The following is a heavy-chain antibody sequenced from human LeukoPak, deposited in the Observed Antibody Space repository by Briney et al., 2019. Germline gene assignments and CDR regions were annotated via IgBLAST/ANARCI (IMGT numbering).Heavy chain of an antibody. V-gene: IGHV1-46*02. CDR3: ARGDRATVTLY. Sequence: ASVKVSCKASGYTFNSHGITWVRQAPGQGLEWMGIINPSGGSTSYAQKFQGRVTMTRDMSTSTVYMELSSLRSEDTAVYYCARGDRATVTLYWGHGTLVTVSS. D-gene: IGHD4-17*01. CDR1: GYTFNSHG. J-gene: IGHJ4*01. CDR2: INPSGGST.